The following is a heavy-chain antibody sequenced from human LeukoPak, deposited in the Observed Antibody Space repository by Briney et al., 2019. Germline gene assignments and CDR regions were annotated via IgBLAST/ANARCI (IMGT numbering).Heavy chain of an antibody. CDR3: ARMLADTAMVNWFDP. V-gene: IGHV4-59*01. CDR2: IYYSGST. D-gene: IGHD5-18*01. CDR1: GGSISSYY. Sequence: SETLSLTCTVSGGSISSYYWSWIRQPPGKGLEWVRYIYYSGSTNYNPSLKSRVTISVDTSKNQFSLKLSSVTAADTAVYYCARMLADTAMVNWFDPWLQVTLVTASS. J-gene: IGHJ5*02.